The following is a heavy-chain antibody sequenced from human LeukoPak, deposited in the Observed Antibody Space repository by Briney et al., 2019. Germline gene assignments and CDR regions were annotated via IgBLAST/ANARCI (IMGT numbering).Heavy chain of an antibody. Sequence: GGSLRLSCAASGFTFSNYAMNWVRQAPGKGLEWVSVLYGSGDTYYADSVKGRFTISRDSSKNTVYLQMNSLRVEDTSVYYCVSVYNNGWYVDYWGQGTLVTVSS. CDR3: VSVYNNGWYVDY. CDR1: GFTFSNYA. D-gene: IGHD6-19*01. J-gene: IGHJ4*02. CDR2: LYGSGDT. V-gene: IGHV3-66*01.